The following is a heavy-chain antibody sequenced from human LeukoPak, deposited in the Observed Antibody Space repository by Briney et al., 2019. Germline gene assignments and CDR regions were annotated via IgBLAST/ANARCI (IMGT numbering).Heavy chain of an antibody. CDR1: GGSISSGSYY. Sequence: PSETLSLTCTVSGGSISSGSYYWGWIRQTAGKGLEWIGRIYTSGSTNYNPSLKSRVTISVDTSKNQFSLKLSSVTAADTAVYYCARDPRGYYDSSGFHDAFDIWGQGTMVTVSS. CDR3: ARDPRGYYDSSGFHDAFDI. J-gene: IGHJ3*02. V-gene: IGHV4-61*02. D-gene: IGHD3-22*01. CDR2: IYTSGST.